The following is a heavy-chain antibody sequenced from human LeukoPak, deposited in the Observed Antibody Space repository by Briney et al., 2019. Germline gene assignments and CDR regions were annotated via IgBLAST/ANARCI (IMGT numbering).Heavy chain of an antibody. D-gene: IGHD2-2*01. CDR2: INAGNGNT. J-gene: IGHJ1*01. V-gene: IGHV1-3*01. CDR1: GYTFTIYA. Sequence: ASVKVSFKASGYTFTIYAMHWVRQAPGQRLEGMGWINAGNGNTKYSQKFQGRVTITRDTSASTAYMELSSLRSEDTAVYYCARGERCSSTSCYAMSEYFQHWGQGTLVTVSS. CDR3: ARGERCSSTSCYAMSEYFQH.